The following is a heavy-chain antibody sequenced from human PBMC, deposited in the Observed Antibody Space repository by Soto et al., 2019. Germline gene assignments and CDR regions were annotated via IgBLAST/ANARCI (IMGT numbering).Heavy chain of an antibody. J-gene: IGHJ4*02. Sequence: GASVTVSCQASGYTFTSYYMHWVRQAPGQGLEWMGIINPSGGSTSYAQKFQGRVTMTRDTSTSTVYMELSSLRSEDTAVYYCARVDAMITLDYWGQGTLVTVSS. D-gene: IGHD3-16*01. CDR1: GYTFTSYY. CDR2: INPSGGST. CDR3: ARVDAMITLDY. V-gene: IGHV1-46*03.